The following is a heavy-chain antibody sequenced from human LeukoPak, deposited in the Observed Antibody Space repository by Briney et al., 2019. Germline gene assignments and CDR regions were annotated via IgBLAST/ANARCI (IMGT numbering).Heavy chain of an antibody. J-gene: IGHJ4*02. D-gene: IGHD3-22*01. CDR3: ARHSSRGYYYDFDF. Sequence: GASVKVSCKAPGDTLITHYISWVRQAPGQGLEWVGRIVPVIGVATYAQSLQGRVIITADRSTNTAYMELSSLRFEDSAVYFCARHSSRGYYYDFDFWGQGSLVTVSS. CDR2: IVPVIGVA. CDR1: GDTLITHY. V-gene: IGHV1-69*02.